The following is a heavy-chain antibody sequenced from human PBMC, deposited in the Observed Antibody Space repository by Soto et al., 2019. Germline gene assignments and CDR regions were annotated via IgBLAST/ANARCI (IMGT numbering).Heavy chain of an antibody. CDR2: IWYDGSKI. Sequence: QVQLVESGGGVVQPGRSLRLSCAASGFTFSSHGMHWVRQAPGKGLEWVAVIWYDGSKIYYADSVKGRFTISRDNSKNTLYLQMNRLRAEDTAVYYCARWYYGSGSNYGMDVWGQGTTVTVSS. CDR3: ARWYYGSGSNYGMDV. V-gene: IGHV3-33*01. J-gene: IGHJ6*02. CDR1: GFTFSSHG. D-gene: IGHD3-10*01.